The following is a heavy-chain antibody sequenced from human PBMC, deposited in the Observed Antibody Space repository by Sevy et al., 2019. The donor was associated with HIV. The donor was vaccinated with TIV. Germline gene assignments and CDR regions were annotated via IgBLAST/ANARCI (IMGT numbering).Heavy chain of an antibody. D-gene: IGHD6-19*01. CDR2: ISYDGTNK. V-gene: IGHV3-30-3*01. CDR3: SRGQGVAGPFDY. CDR1: GFIFNDFA. J-gene: IGHJ4*02. Sequence: GGSLRLSCAASGFIFNDFAMHWVRQAPGKGLEWVAAISYDGTNKYYTDSVKGRFTISREYSRDMLFPQMNNLRPADTAVYYCSRGQGVAGPFDYWGQGILVTVSS.